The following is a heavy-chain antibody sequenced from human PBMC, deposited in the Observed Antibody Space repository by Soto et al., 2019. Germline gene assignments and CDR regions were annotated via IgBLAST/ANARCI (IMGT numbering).Heavy chain of an antibody. CDR2: IHSGGST. CDR3: ARDGYSSSWSIS. Sequence: EVQLVESGGGLVQPGGSLRLSSAASGITVSTNYMSWVRPAPGRGLEWVPVIHSGGSTYYADSVKGRFTVSRDNSKNTLHLQMNSLRGEDTAVYFCARDGYSSSWSISWGQGTLVTVSS. J-gene: IGHJ4*02. V-gene: IGHV3-66*01. D-gene: IGHD6-13*01. CDR1: GITVSTNY.